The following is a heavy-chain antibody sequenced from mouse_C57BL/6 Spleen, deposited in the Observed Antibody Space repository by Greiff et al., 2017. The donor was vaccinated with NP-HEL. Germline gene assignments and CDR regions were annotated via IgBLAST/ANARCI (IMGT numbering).Heavy chain of an antibody. CDR2: ISYDGSN. Sequence: EVQLVESGPGLVKPSQSLSLTCSVTGYSITSGYYWNWIRQFPGNKLEWMGYISYDGSNNYNPSLKNRISITRDTSKNQFFLKLNSVTTEDTATYYCATSDYYGSSYGGWFAYWGQGTLVTVSA. J-gene: IGHJ3*01. V-gene: IGHV3-6*01. CDR1: GYSITSGYY. CDR3: ATSDYYGSSYGGWFAY. D-gene: IGHD1-1*01.